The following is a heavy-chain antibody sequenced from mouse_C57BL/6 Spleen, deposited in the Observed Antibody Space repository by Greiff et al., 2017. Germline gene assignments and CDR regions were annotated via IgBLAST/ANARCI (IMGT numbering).Heavy chain of an antibody. D-gene: IGHD4-1*01. Sequence: EVMLVESGGGLVQPKGSLKLSCAASGFSFNTYAMNWVRQAPGKGLEWVARIRSKSNNYATYYADSVKDRFTISRDGSESMLYLQMNNLKTEDTARYYCVRQEWDVGYCDYWGQGTTLTVSS. V-gene: IGHV10-1*01. CDR3: VRQEWDVGYCDY. J-gene: IGHJ2*01. CDR2: IRSKSNNYAT. CDR1: GFSFNTYA.